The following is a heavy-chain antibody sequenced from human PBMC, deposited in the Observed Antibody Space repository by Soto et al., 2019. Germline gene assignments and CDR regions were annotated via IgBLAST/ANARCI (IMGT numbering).Heavy chain of an antibody. Sequence: QVHLQESGPGLVKPSETLSLTCSVSGGSINTYYWSWIRQSPAKGLEWIGHIYYTGSTEYNPSVESRVTISVDTSKSHFSLRLASVTAADTAIYYCARHTLLWGRCVDDCYVPFDLWGQGILVTVSS. V-gene: IGHV4-59*08. D-gene: IGHD2-21*01. J-gene: IGHJ4*02. CDR3: ARHTLLWGRCVDDCYVPFDL. CDR1: GGSINTYY. CDR2: IYYTGST.